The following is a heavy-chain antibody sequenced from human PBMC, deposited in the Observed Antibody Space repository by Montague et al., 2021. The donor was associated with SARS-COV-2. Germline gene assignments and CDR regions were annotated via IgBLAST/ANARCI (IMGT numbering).Heavy chain of an antibody. V-gene: IGHV4-39*07. J-gene: IGHJ4*02. CDR1: GGSISSSSYY. D-gene: IGHD6-19*01. CDR3: ARQSGRLWGIAVAGAFDY. CDR2: IYYSGST. Sequence: SETLSLTCTVSGGSISSSSYYWGWIRQPPGKGLGWIGSIYYSGSTYYNPSLKSRVTISVDTSKNQFSLKLSSVTAADTAVYYCARQSGRLWGIAVAGAFDYWGQGTLVTVSS.